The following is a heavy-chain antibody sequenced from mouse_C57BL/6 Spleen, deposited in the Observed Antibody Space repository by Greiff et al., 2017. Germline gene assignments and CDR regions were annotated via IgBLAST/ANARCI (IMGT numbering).Heavy chain of an antibody. J-gene: IGHJ1*03. CDR2: ISDGGSST. CDR3: ARDRRGIGLWYFDV. CDR1: GFTFSSYA. V-gene: IGHV5-4*01. Sequence: EVNVVESGGGLVKPGGSLKLSCAASGFTFSSYAMSWVRQTPEKRLEWVATISDGGSSTYYPDNVKGRFTISRDNAKNNLYLQMSHLKSEDTAMYYCARDRRGIGLWYFDVWGTGTTVTVSS.